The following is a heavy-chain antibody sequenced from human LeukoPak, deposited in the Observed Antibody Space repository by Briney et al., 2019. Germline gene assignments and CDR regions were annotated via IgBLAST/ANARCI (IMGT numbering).Heavy chain of an antibody. D-gene: IGHD6-19*01. CDR2: LYYSGTA. J-gene: IGHJ4*02. CDR3: ASPWSSGGFDY. CDR1: GGFISSSSYF. V-gene: IGHV4-39*01. Sequence: SVTLSLTCTVSGGFISSSSYFWGWIRQPPGKGLEWIGSLYYSGTASYNTSLKSRVTISVDTSKNQFSLKLSSVTAADTAVYYCASPWSSGGFDYWGQGTLVTVSS.